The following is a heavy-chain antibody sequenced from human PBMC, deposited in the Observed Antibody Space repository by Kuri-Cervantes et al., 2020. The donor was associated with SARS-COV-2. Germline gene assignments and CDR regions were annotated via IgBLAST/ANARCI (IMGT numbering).Heavy chain of an antibody. D-gene: IGHD6-13*01. CDR2: VIPIFGTA. Sequence: SVKVSCKASGGTFSSYAISWVRQAPGQGLEWMGGVIPIFGTANYAQKFQDRVTITADESTSTAYMELSSLRSDDTAVYYCAREVIAAAARGSLTWFDPWGQGTLVTVS. CDR1: GGTFSSYA. J-gene: IGHJ5*02. V-gene: IGHV1-69*13. CDR3: AREVIAAAARGSLTWFDP.